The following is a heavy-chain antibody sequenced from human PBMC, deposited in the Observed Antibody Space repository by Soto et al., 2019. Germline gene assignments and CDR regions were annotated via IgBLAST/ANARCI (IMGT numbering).Heavy chain of an antibody. CDR2: IIPIFGII. Sequence: SVKVSCKASGGASSYSVNWVRQAPGQGLEWMGGIIPIFGIINYAQKFLGRVTITADKSTTTAYMELSSLTSEDTAVYYCASKNYYDSSGYPYYFDFWGQGTLVTVPQ. CDR3: ASKNYYDSSGYPYYFDF. CDR1: GGASSYS. J-gene: IGHJ4*02. D-gene: IGHD3-22*01. V-gene: IGHV1-69*10.